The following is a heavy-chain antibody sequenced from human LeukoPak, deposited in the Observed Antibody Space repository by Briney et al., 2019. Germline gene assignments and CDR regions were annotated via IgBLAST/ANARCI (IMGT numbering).Heavy chain of an antibody. J-gene: IGHJ4*02. CDR3: ARSGSGYDY. Sequence: GGSLRLSCAASGFAFSGYSTSWVRQAPGRGLECVAYIKLGVNERYYVDSVKGQFTISRDNTKSSLYLQMNSLRVEDTALYYCARSGSGYDYWGQGALVTVSS. V-gene: IGHV3-7*01. CDR2: IKLGVNER. CDR1: GFAFSGYS. D-gene: IGHD3-10*01.